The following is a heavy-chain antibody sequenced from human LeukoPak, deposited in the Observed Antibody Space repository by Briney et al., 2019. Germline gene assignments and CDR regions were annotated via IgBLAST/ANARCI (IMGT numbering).Heavy chain of an antibody. J-gene: IGHJ4*02. CDR3: ATLLSNAAFDY. Sequence: GASVKVSCKASGYTFTGFYMHWVRQAPGQGLEWMGWINPNSGGTNYAQKFQGRVTMTRDTSISTAYMELSRLRSDDTAVYYCATLLSNAAFDYWGRRTLVTVSS. CDR1: GYTFTGFY. CDR2: INPNSGGT. V-gene: IGHV1-2*02.